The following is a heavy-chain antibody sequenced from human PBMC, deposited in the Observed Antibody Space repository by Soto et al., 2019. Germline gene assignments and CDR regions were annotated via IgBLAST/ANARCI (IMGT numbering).Heavy chain of an antibody. CDR2: IHPGDSDT. Sequence: LGESLKISCKASGYNFTNYWIGWVRQMPGKGLEWMGIIHPGDSDTRYSPSFQGQVTISADKSITTAYLHWSSLKASDTAMYYCARHWYNNIWEDLDYWGQGTLVTVSS. V-gene: IGHV5-51*01. D-gene: IGHD6-13*01. CDR3: ARHWYNNIWEDLDY. J-gene: IGHJ4*02. CDR1: GYNFTNYW.